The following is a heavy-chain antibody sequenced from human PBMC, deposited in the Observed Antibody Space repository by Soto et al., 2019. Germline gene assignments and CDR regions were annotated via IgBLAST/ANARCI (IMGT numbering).Heavy chain of an antibody. Sequence: APVNVSCKCSGYTLTSYGISWVRQAPGQGLEWMGWISAYNGNTNYAQKLQGRVTMTTDTSTSTAYMELRSLRSDDTAVYYCARDVGLVQWLLYRHCTDVWG. CDR3: ARDVGLVQWLLYRHCTDV. CDR1: GYTLTSYG. CDR2: ISAYNGNT. V-gene: IGHV1-18*04. D-gene: IGHD3-3*01. J-gene: IGHJ3*01.